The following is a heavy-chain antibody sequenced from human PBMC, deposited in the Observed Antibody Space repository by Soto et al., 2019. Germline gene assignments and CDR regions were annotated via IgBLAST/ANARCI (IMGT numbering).Heavy chain of an antibody. J-gene: IGHJ4*02. V-gene: IGHV4-4*07. CDR1: GGSISSYY. CDR3: ARVRDYTTPYYFDY. Sequence: PSETLSLTCTVSGGSISSYYWSWIRQPAGKGLEWIGRIYTSGSTNYNPSLKSRVTMSVDTPKNQFSLKLSSVTAADTAVYYCARVRDYTTPYYFDYWGQGTLVTVSS. CDR2: IYTSGST. D-gene: IGHD4-17*01.